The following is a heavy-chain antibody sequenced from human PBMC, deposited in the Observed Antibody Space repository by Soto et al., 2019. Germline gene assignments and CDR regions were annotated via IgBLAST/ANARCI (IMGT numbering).Heavy chain of an antibody. CDR1: GLSFSGYY. D-gene: IGHD2-15*01. CDR2: INQSGSP. Sequence: SETLSLTCAVYGLSFSGYYWSWIRQPPGKGLEWIGEINQSGSPHYNPSLKSRVTISVDTSKNQFSLKLSSVTAADTAVYYCARAAPRYCSGGSCYPGREYWGQGTLVTVSS. V-gene: IGHV4-34*01. J-gene: IGHJ4*02. CDR3: ARAAPRYCSGGSCYPGREY.